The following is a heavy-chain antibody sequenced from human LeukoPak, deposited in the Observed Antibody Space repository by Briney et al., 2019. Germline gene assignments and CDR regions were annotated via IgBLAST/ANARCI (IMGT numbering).Heavy chain of an antibody. V-gene: IGHV3-23*01. CDR2: ISSGGGGNT. CDR1: AFTFSNYA. D-gene: IGHD6-13*01. Sequence: GGSLRLSCAASAFTFSNYAMSWVRQAPGKGLEWVSAISSGGGGNTYYADSVRGRFTISRDNSRNTLYLQMNSLRAEDTAVYYCAKVVGYSSSWYYFDYWGQGTPVTVSS. J-gene: IGHJ4*02. CDR3: AKVVGYSSSWYYFDY.